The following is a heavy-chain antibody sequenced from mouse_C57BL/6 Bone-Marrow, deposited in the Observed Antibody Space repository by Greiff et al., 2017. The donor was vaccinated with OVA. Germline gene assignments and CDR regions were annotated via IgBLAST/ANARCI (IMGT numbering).Heavy chain of an antibody. CDR1: GYTFTSYW. Sequence: QVQLQQPGAELVRPGSSVKLSCKASGYTFTSYWMHWVKQRPIQGLEWIGNIDPSDSETHYNQKFKDKATLTVVKSSSTAYMQLSSLTSEDSAVYYCAREDYYYGSSTWFAYWGQGTLVTVSA. CDR2: IDPSDSET. V-gene: IGHV1-52*01. D-gene: IGHD1-1*01. J-gene: IGHJ3*01. CDR3: AREDYYYGSSTWFAY.